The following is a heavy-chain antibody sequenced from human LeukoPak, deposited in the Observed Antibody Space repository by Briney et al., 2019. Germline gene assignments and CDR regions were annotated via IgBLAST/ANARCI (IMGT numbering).Heavy chain of an antibody. CDR2: ISHDGSDK. CDR3: ARLETRGSAQAGGDY. D-gene: IGHD2-15*01. CDR1: GFTFSKFA. J-gene: IGHJ4*02. Sequence: PGGSLRLSCAASGFTFSKFAMHWVRQAPGKGLEWVAVISHDGSDKYYADSVKGRFTISRDSSKITLYLQINSLRAEDTAVYYCARLETRGSAQAGGDYWGQGTLVTVSS. V-gene: IGHV3-30-3*01.